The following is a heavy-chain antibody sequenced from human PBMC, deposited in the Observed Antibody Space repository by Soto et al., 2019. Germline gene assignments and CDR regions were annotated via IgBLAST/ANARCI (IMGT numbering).Heavy chain of an antibody. V-gene: IGHV3-23*01. J-gene: IGHJ5*02. Sequence: GGSLRLSCAASGFTFSSYAMSWVRQAPGKGLEWVSAISGSGGSTYYADSVKGRFTISRDNSKNTLYLQMNSLRAEDTAVYYCAKHEYYDILTGYYNDNWFDPWGQGTLVTVSS. CDR2: ISGSGGST. CDR1: GFTFSSYA. D-gene: IGHD3-9*01. CDR3: AKHEYYDILTGYYNDNWFDP.